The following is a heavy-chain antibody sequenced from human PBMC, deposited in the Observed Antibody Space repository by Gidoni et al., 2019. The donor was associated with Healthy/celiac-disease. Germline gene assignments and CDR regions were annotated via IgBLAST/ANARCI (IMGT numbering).Heavy chain of an antibody. J-gene: IGHJ6*02. Sequence: EVQLVESGGGLVQPGGSLRLSCAASGFTFSSYSMNWVRQAPGKGLEWVSYISSSSSTIYYADSVKGRFTISRDNAKNSLYLQMNSLRAEDTAVYYCARVPILYYYYYGMDVWGQGTTVTVSS. D-gene: IGHD2-2*01. V-gene: IGHV3-48*01. CDR3: ARVPILYYYYYGMDV. CDR1: GFTFSSYS. CDR2: ISSSSSTI.